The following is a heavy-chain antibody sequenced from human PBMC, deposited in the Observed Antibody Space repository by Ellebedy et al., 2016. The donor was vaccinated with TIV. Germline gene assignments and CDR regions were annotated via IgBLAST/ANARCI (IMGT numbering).Heavy chain of an antibody. J-gene: IGHJ3*02. Sequence: SETLSLTXTVSGGSINSYYWSWIRQPPGKGLEWIGYIYYSGSTNYNPSLKSRVTISVDTSKNQFSLKLSSVTAADTAVYYCARWAVVATPPDAFDIWGQGTMVTVSS. CDR1: GGSINSYY. D-gene: IGHD2-2*01. CDR3: ARWAVVATPPDAFDI. V-gene: IGHV4-59*01. CDR2: IYYSGST.